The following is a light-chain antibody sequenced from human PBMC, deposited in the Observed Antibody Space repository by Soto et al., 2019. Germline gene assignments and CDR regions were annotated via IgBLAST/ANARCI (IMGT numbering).Light chain of an antibody. CDR3: SSYTSSSTLNSV. V-gene: IGLV2-14*01. CDR1: ITDPRGYNY. CDR2: EVS. Sequence: QAPRTQPGSVSGSPGQSNTICCTATITDPRGYNYVSWYQQHPGKAPKLMIYEVSNRPSGFSNRFSGSKSGNTASLTISGLQAEEEADYYCSSYTSSSTLNSVFGGGTKVTVL. J-gene: IGLJ3*02.